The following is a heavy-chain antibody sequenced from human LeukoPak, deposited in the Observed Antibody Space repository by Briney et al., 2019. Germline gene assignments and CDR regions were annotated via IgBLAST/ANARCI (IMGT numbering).Heavy chain of an antibody. CDR3: ARDKIGVVVVASYYYYYGMDV. Sequence: GGSLRLSCAASGFTLSNHAMHWVRQAPGKGLEWVAVISYDGKNKYYADSVKGRFTISRDNSKNTLYLQMNSLRAEDTAVYYCARDKIGVVVVASYYYYYGMDVWGQGTTVTVSS. D-gene: IGHD2-15*01. J-gene: IGHJ6*02. CDR1: GFTLSNHA. CDR2: ISYDGKNK. V-gene: IGHV3-30*04.